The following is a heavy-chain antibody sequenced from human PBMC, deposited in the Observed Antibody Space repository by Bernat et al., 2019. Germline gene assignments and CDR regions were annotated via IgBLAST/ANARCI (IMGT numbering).Heavy chain of an antibody. CDR3: ARVLGEKSDAFDI. D-gene: IGHD2-8*02. J-gene: IGHJ3*02. V-gene: IGHV3-33*01. CDR2: IWYDGSNK. CDR1: GFTFSSYG. Sequence: QVQLVESGGGVVQPGRSLRLSCAASGFTFSSYGMHWVRQAPGKGLEWVAVIWYDGSNKYYADSVKGRFTISRDNSKNTLYLQMNSLRAEDTAVYYCARVLGEKSDAFDIRGQGTMVTVSS.